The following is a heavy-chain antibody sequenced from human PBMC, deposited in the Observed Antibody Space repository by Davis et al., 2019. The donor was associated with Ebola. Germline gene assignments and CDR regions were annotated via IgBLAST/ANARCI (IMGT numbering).Heavy chain of an antibody. CDR2: IIPILGIA. D-gene: IGHD2-21*02. CDR3: ARGLPVTAQDY. V-gene: IGHV1-69*02. CDR1: GGTFSSYT. Sequence: AASVKVSCKASGGTFSSYTISWVRQAPGQGLEWMGRIIPILGIANYAQKFQGRVTITADKSTSTAYMELSSLRSEDTAVYYCARGLPVTAQDYWGQGTLVTVSS. J-gene: IGHJ4*02.